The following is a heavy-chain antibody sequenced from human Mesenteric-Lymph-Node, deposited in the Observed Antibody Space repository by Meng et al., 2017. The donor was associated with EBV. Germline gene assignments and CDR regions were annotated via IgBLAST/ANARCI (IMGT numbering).Heavy chain of an antibody. CDR3: ARAPGGVVVPAARRDWFDP. J-gene: IGHJ5*02. Sequence: VQLVESGGGLVQPGGSLRLSCAASGFTFSSYWMHWVRQAPGKGLVWVSRINSDGSSTSYADSVKGRFTISRDNAKNTLYLQMNSLRAEDTAVYYCARAPGGVVVPAARRDWFDPWGQGTLVTVSS. CDR1: GFTFSSYW. V-gene: IGHV3-74*01. D-gene: IGHD2-2*01. CDR2: INSDGSST.